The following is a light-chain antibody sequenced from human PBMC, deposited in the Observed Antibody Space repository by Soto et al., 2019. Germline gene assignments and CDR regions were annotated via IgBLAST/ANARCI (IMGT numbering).Light chain of an antibody. CDR1: QSVSSY. CDR2: DAS. Sequence: IVLTQSPATLSLSPGERATLSCRASQSVSSYLAWYQQKGGQAPRLLIYDASSRAPGIPARFSGSGSGTDFTLNISSLEPEDFAVYYCQQRSVWPTFGEGTKVEIK. CDR3: QQRSVWPT. V-gene: IGKV3-11*01. J-gene: IGKJ4*01.